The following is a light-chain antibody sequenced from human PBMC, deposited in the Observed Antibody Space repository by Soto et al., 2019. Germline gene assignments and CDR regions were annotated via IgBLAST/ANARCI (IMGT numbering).Light chain of an antibody. Sequence: DIVMAQSPLSLPVTPGEPASISCRSSQSLLHSNGYNYLDWYLQKPGQSPQLLIYLGSNRASGVPDRFSGSGSGTDFTLKTSRVEAEHVGVYYCMQALQTPYTFGQGTKLEI. CDR1: QSLLHSNGYNY. CDR2: LGS. V-gene: IGKV2-28*01. J-gene: IGKJ2*01. CDR3: MQALQTPYT.